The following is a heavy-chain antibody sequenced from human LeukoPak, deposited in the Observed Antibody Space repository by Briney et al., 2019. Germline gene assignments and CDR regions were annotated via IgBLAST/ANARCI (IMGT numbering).Heavy chain of an antibody. CDR3: ARKYYYGSGSYGYYFDY. J-gene: IGHJ4*02. D-gene: IGHD3-10*01. V-gene: IGHV4-34*01. CDR1: GGSFSGYY. Sequence: KPSETLSLACAVYGGSFSGYYWSWVRQPPGKGLEWVGEINHSGRTKYNPSRKSRVTISVDTSKNQFSLKLSSVTAADTAVYYCARKYYYGSGSYGYYFDYWGQGTLVTVSS. CDR2: INHSGRT.